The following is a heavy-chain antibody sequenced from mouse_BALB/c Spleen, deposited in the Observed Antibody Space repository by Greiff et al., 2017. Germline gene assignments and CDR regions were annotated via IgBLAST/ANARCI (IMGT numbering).Heavy chain of an antibody. Sequence: EVMLVESGGGLVKPGGSLKLSCAASGFAFSSYDMSWVRQTPEKRLEWVAYISSGGGSTYYPDTVKGRFTISRDNAKNTLYLQMSSLKSEDTAMYYCASYSAWFAYWGQGTLVTVSA. D-gene: IGHD2-12*01. J-gene: IGHJ3*01. CDR2: ISSGGGST. CDR1: GFAFSSYD. CDR3: ASYSAWFAY. V-gene: IGHV5-12-1*01.